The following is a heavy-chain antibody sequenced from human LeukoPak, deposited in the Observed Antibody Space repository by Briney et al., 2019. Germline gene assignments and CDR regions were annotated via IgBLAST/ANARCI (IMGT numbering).Heavy chain of an antibody. CDR2: IYTSGST. D-gene: IGHD3-9*01. CDR1: GGSISSISYY. Sequence: SETLSLTCAVSGGSISSISYYWGWIRQPAGKGLEWIGRIYTSGSTNYNPSLKSRVTMSVDTSKNQFSLKLSSVTAADTAVYYCARDSSDILTGYDGVWFDPWGQGTLVTVSS. V-gene: IGHV4-61*02. CDR3: ARDSSDILTGYDGVWFDP. J-gene: IGHJ5*02.